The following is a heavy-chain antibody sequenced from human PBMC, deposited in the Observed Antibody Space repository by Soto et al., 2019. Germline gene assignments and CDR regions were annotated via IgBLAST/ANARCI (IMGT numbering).Heavy chain of an antibody. CDR3: ARDRDSSGYYYVPYFDY. D-gene: IGHD3-22*01. CDR1: GFTFSSYA. Sequence: VPLVESGGGVVQPGRSLRLSCAASGFTFSSYAMHWVRQAPGKGLEWVAVISYDGSNKYYADSVKGRFTISRDNSKNTLYLQMNSLRAEDTAVYYCARDRDSSGYYYVPYFDYWGQGTLVTVSS. CDR2: ISYDGSNK. J-gene: IGHJ4*02. V-gene: IGHV3-30-3*01.